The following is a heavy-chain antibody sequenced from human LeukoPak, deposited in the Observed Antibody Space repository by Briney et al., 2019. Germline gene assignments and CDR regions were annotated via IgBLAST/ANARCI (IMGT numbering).Heavy chain of an antibody. CDR3: ARQRSGSDFWSGYYEPFDY. V-gene: IGHV4-39*01. Sequence: SEILSLTCTVSGGSISSSSYYWGWIRQPPGKGLEWIGSIYYSGSTYYNPSLKSRVTISVDTSKNQFSLKLSSVTAADTAVYYCARQRSGSDFWSGYYEPFDYWGQGTLVTVSS. CDR1: GGSISSSSYY. D-gene: IGHD3-3*01. CDR2: IYYSGST. J-gene: IGHJ4*02.